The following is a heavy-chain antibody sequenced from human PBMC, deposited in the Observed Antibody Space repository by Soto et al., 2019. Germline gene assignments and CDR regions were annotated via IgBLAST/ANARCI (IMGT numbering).Heavy chain of an antibody. CDR3: ARGYGGNSAAFDI. CDR1: GFIFRSYG. CDR2: IWYDGSNK. J-gene: IGHJ3*02. V-gene: IGHV3-33*01. Sequence: QVQLVESGGGVVQPGRSLRLSCAASGFIFRSYGMHWVRQAPGKGLEWVAVIWYDGSNKYYADSVKGRFTISRDNYKNRLYLQMNSLRAEGTALYYCARGYGGNSAAFDIWGQGTMVTVSS. D-gene: IGHD4-17*01.